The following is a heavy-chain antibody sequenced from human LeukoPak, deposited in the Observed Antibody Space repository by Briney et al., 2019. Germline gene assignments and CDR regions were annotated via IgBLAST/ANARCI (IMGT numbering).Heavy chain of an antibody. Sequence: GGSLRLSCAASGFTFSSYGMSWVRQAPGEGLAGVSGVNIGGKTYDADTVKGRVTISRDNSKSTVYLQINSLRAEDTAVYYCAKNKWDLLDPFDHWGQETLVTVSS. CDR1: GFTFSSYG. D-gene: IGHD1-26*01. CDR2: VNIGGKT. J-gene: IGHJ4*02. V-gene: IGHV3-23*01. CDR3: AKNKWDLLDPFDH.